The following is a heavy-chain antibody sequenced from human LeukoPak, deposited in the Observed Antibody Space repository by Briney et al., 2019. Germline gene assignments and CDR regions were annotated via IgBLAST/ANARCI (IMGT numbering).Heavy chain of an antibody. CDR3: AKSIAVAGKEEVYYYYYGMDV. Sequence: GGSLRLSCAASGFTFSNYWMHWVRQAPGKGLVWVSRINSDGSSTSYADSVKGRFTISRDNAKNTLYLQMNSLRAEDTAVYYCAKSIAVAGKEEVYYYYYGMDVWGQGTTVTVSS. J-gene: IGHJ6*02. D-gene: IGHD6-19*01. V-gene: IGHV3-74*01. CDR1: GFTFSNYW. CDR2: INSDGSST.